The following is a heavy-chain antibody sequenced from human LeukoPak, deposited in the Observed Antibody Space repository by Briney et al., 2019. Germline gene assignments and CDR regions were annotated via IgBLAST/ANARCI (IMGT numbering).Heavy chain of an antibody. V-gene: IGHV3-30-3*01. J-gene: IGHJ5*02. CDR1: GFNLSSYA. CDR2: ISSDGSNK. Sequence: GGSLRLSCGASGFNLSSYAMHCVRQALGKGLEWVAVISSDGSNKYYAHSVKGRFTISRDNSKNTLYLQINSLRAEDTAVYYCARDSGPHYYDSSGYSPWGQGTLVTVSS. D-gene: IGHD3-22*01. CDR3: ARDSGPHYYDSSGYSP.